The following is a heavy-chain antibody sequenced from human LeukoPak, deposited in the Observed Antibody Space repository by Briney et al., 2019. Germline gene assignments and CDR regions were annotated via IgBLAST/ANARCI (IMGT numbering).Heavy chain of an antibody. CDR1: GFTFRGFS. CDR2: ISDSGGSGCST. CDR3: TTAPVATSTYPEYSDY. Sequence: GGSLTLSCAAFGFTFRGFSMSWIRQAPGKGLEWVGGISDSGGSGCSTTFADSVKGRFTMSRDNSKNTMSLPMNSLTAEDPAVYHCTTAPVATSTYPEYSDYWGQGTRVTASS. J-gene: IGHJ4*02. V-gene: IGHV3-23*01. D-gene: IGHD3-16*01.